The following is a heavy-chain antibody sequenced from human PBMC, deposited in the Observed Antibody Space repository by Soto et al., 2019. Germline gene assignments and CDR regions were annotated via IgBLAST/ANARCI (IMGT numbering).Heavy chain of an antibody. V-gene: IGHV1-46*01. D-gene: IGHD6-6*01. Sequence: ASVKVSCKASGYTFTTYYIHWVRQAPGQGLEWMGVINPSAGNTVYAQNFQDRVTMTRDTSTTTMYMELSSLRSDDTAVYYCARLHSTSPPYYFDVWGQGTPVTVSS. J-gene: IGHJ4*02. CDR2: INPSAGNT. CDR3: ARLHSTSPPYYFDV. CDR1: GYTFTTYY.